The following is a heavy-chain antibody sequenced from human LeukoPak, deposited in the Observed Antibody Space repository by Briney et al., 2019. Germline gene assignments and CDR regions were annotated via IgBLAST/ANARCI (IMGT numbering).Heavy chain of an antibody. J-gene: IGHJ5*02. CDR2: ITSAGDT. CDR1: GGSISPYF. CDR3: AREDLKLPHNWFDP. Sequence: SETLSLTCTVSGGSISPYFWSWIRQPAGKGLEWIGRITSAGDTVYNPSLRGRVAMSLDTSKNQFSLILNSVTASDTALYYCAREDLKLPHNWFDPWGQGTLVTVSS. V-gene: IGHV4-4*07.